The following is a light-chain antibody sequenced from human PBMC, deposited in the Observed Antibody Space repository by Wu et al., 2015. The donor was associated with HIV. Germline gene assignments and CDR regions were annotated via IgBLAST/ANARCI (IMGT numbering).Light chain of an antibody. CDR2: GAS. CDR3: QQYNNWPRT. J-gene: IGKJ1*01. V-gene: IGKV3-15*01. CDR1: QSVGSN. Sequence: EIVLTQSPATLSLSPGERATLSCRASQSVGSNLAWYQQKPGQAPRLLMYGASTRATGIPARFSGSGSGTEFTLTISSMQSEDFALYFCQQYNNWPRTFGQGTKVELK.